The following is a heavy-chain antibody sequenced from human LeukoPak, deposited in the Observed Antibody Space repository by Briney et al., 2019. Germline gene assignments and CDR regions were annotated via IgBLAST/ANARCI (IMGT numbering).Heavy chain of an antibody. J-gene: IGHJ3*02. V-gene: IGHV3-7*01. D-gene: IGHD3-16*01. CDR1: GFTFSSYY. CDR3: ARWGNYGPAFDI. CDR2: IKKDGSEK. Sequence: GGSLRLSCAASGFTFSSYYMSWVRQAPGKGLEWVANIKKDGSEKYYVDSVKGRFTISRDNAKNSLYLQMNSLRAEDTAVYYCARWGNYGPAFDIWGQGTMVTVSS.